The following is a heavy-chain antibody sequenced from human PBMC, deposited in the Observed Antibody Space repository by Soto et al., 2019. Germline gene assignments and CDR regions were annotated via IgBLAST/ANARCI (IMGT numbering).Heavy chain of an antibody. J-gene: IGHJ4*02. D-gene: IGHD3-9*01. CDR2: ISYDGSNK. CDR1: GFTFSSYG. CDR3: AKGLAGDILTGY. V-gene: IGHV3-30*18. Sequence: QVQLVESGGGVVQPGRSLRLSCAASGFTFSSYGMHWVRQAPGKGLEWVAVISYDGSNKYYADSVKGRFTISRDNSKNTLYLQRNSLRAEDTAVYYCAKGLAGDILTGYWGQGTLVTVSS.